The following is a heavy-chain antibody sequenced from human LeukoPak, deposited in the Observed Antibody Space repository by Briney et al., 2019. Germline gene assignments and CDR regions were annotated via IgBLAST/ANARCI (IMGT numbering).Heavy chain of an antibody. Sequence: GSLILSCAASGFTFSHYAMHWVRQAPGKGLEWVAVISYDGSHQYSADSVKGRLSISRDNSRHTLYLQMNSLRPEDTAVYYCARARNGTLKYWGQGTLVIVSS. CDR2: ISYDGSHQ. CDR1: GFTFSHYA. CDR3: ARARNGTLKY. D-gene: IGHD1-26*01. V-gene: IGHV3-30*01. J-gene: IGHJ4*02.